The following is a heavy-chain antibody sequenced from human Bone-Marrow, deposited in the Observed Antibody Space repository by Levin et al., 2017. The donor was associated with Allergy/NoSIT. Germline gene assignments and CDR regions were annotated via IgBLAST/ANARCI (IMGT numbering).Heavy chain of an antibody. CDR3: ARCNEIMLGGVIASACGAFDI. CDR1: GASISSGYYS. CDR2: IYQSGST. V-gene: IGHV4-30-2*01. J-gene: IGHJ3*02. Sequence: SHTLSLTCAVSGASISSGYYSWSWIRQPPGKGLEWTGYIYQSGSTHYNPSLKSRITISVDKSKNQFSLKLSSVTAADTAIYYCARCNEIMLGGVIASACGAFDIWGQGTMVTVSS. D-gene: IGHD3-16*02.